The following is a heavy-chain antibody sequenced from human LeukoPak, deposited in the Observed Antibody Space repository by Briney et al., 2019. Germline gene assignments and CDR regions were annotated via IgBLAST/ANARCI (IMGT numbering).Heavy chain of an antibody. V-gene: IGHV3-20*04. J-gene: IGHJ6*03. D-gene: IGHD3-9*01. Sequence: PGGSLRLSCAASGFTFDDYGMNWVRQAPGKGLEWVSGINWNGGSTGYADSVKGRFTISRDNAKNSLHLQMNSLTAEDTALYYCSRRLTGGHYYYYMDVWGKGTTVTVSS. CDR2: INWNGGST. CDR1: GFTFDDYG. CDR3: SRRLTGGHYYYYMDV.